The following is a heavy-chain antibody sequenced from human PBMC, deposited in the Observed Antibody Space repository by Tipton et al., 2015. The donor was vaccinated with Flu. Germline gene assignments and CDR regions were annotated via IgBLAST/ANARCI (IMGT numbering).Heavy chain of an antibody. Sequence: QVQLVQSGGGVVQPGRSLRLSCMASGFIFSNYGIHWVRQAPGSGLEWVAVIAFDGSYKLYADSVKGRFTISRDNSRDTVFLQMDRLTTDDTGLYYCTTEVRNGDCRFDHWGQGTLVTVSS. V-gene: IGHV3-33*01. D-gene: IGHD2-21*02. CDR2: IAFDGSYK. CDR3: TTEVRNGDCRFDH. J-gene: IGHJ4*02. CDR1: GFIFSNYG.